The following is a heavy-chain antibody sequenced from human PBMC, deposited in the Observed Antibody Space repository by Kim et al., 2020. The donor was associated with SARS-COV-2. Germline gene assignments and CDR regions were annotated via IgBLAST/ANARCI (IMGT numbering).Heavy chain of an antibody. CDR1: GFTFSSYA. D-gene: IGHD3-10*01. CDR2: ISYDGSNK. V-gene: IGHV3-30*04. CDR3: ARSGSGSYTNWFDP. Sequence: GGSLRLSCAASGFTFSSYAMHWVRQAPGKGLEWVAVISYDGSNKYYADSVKVRFTISRDNSKNTLYLQMNSLRAEDTAVYYCARSGSGSYTNWFDPWGQGTLVTVSS. J-gene: IGHJ5*02.